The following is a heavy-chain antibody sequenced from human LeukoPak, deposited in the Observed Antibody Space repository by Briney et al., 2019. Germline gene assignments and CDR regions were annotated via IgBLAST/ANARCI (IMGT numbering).Heavy chain of an antibody. D-gene: IGHD6-6*01. Sequence: GASVKVSCKASGYTFTSYSMNWVRQAPGQGLEWMGWINPNSGGTNSAQKFQGRVTMTRDTSSSTAYMDLSRLRSDDTAVYYCASEAPYSTSSDWFDPWGQGTLVTVSS. CDR2: INPNSGGT. V-gene: IGHV1-2*02. CDR3: ASEAPYSTSSDWFDP. J-gene: IGHJ5*02. CDR1: GYTFTSYS.